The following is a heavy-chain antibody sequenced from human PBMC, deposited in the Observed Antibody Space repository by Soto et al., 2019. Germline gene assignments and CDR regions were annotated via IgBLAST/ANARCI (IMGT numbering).Heavy chain of an antibody. Sequence: QVQLVQSGAEVKKPGASVKVSCKASGYTFTDYYMNWVRQAPGQGLEWMGWINPNNGVTNYAQKFQGRVTMTRDTSISTAYMDLSRLSSDDTALYDCARGALTVANWFDPWGQGTKVTVSS. CDR2: INPNNGVT. V-gene: IGHV1-2*02. J-gene: IGHJ5*02. CDR1: GYTFTDYY. CDR3: ARGALTVANWFDP. D-gene: IGHD6-19*01.